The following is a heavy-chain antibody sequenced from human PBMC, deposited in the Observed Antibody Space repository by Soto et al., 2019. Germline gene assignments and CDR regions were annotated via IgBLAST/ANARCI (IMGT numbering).Heavy chain of an antibody. CDR2: VSHDGRNT. CDR3: AKGGRQWLVTSDFNY. Sequence: VQLVESGGGVVQPGRSLRLSCAASGFTFSDYAMHWVRQAPGKGLEWVAVVSHDGRNTHYADSVKGRFTISRDSSKNTVSLETTSLRAEATAVYSCAKGGRQWLVTSDFNYWGQGALVTVSS. CDR1: GFTFSDYA. J-gene: IGHJ4*02. V-gene: IGHV3-30*18. D-gene: IGHD6-19*01.